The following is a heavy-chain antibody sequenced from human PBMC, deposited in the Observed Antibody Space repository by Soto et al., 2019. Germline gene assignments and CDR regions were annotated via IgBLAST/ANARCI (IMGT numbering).Heavy chain of an antibody. CDR3: ARDQRLSGLRFLEWLPAHDAFDI. Sequence: GASVKVSCKASGYTFTSHYMHWVRQAPDQGLEWMGIINPSGGSTSYAQKFQGRVTMTRDTSTSTVYMELSSLRSEDTAVYYCARDQRLSGLRFLEWLPAHDAFDIWGQGTMVTVSS. J-gene: IGHJ3*02. CDR1: GYTFTSHY. V-gene: IGHV1-46*01. D-gene: IGHD3-3*01. CDR2: INPSGGST.